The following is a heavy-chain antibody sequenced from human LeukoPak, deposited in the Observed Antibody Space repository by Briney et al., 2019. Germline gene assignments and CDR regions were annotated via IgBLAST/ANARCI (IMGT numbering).Heavy chain of an antibody. CDR2: INPNSAGT. V-gene: IGHV1-2*02. D-gene: IGHD6-19*01. CDR3: ARAHGSVWPTGEFDY. J-gene: IGHJ4*02. CDR1: GYTFTGYY. Sequence: ASVKVSCKASGYTFTGYYIHWVRQAPGQGLEWMGWINPNSAGTHYAQKFQGRGTMTRDTSISTAYMELSRLRSDDTAVYYCARAHGSVWPTGEFDYWGQGTLVTVSS.